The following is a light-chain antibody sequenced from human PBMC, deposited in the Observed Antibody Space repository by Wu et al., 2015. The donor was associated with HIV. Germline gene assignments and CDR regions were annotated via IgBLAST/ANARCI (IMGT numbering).Light chain of an antibody. V-gene: IGKV1-NL1*01. CDR2: ATS. Sequence: DIQMTQSPSSLSASVGDRVSISCRASQDIRNSLAWYQQKPGKAPKLLLFATSMLEIGVPSRFRGSGSGTDYILTISSLQPEVFLLTYYCQQYYTTLWTFGQGTKV. J-gene: IGKJ1*01. CDR3: QQYYTTLWT. CDR1: QDIRNS.